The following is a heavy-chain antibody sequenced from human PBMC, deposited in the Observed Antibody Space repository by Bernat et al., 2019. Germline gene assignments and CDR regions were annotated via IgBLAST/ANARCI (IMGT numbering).Heavy chain of an antibody. CDR2: ITYDGSNK. CDR3: AKDLMEEYCTNGVCYYYYGMDV. V-gene: IGHV3-30*18. CDR1: GFTFSSYG. D-gene: IGHD2-8*01. Sequence: QVQLVESGGGVVQPGRSLRLSCAASGFTFSSYGMHWVRQAPGKGLEWVAVITYDGSNKYYADSVKGQFTISRDKSKNTLYLQMNSLRAEDTAVYYCAKDLMEEYCTNGVCYYYYGMDVWGQGTTVTVSS. J-gene: IGHJ6*02.